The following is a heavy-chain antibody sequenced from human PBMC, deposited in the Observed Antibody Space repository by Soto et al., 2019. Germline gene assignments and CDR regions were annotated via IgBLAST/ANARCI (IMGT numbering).Heavy chain of an antibody. CDR2: IYYSGST. CDR3: ARDMGSSIAARLSWFAP. D-gene: IGHD6-6*01. J-gene: IGHJ5*02. Sequence: QVQLQESGPGLVKPSQTLSLTCTVSGGSISSGGYYWSWIRQHPGKGPEGIGYIYYSGSTDSNPSITNRVTISVDKSKKQFSLKLSSVTAADTAVYYCARDMGSSIAARLSWFAPWGQGTLVTVSS. CDR1: GGSISSGGYY. V-gene: IGHV4-31*03.